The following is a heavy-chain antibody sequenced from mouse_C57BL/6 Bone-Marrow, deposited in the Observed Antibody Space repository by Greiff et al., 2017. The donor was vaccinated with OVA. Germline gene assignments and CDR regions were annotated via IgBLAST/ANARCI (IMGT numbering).Heavy chain of an antibody. Sequence: VQLQQSGAELVRPGTSVKVSCKASGYAFTNYLIEWVKQRPGQGLEWIGVINPGSGGTNYNEKFKGKATLTADKSSSTAYMQLSRLTSEVSAVYFCAREYDGYYSWFAYWGQGTLVTVSA. CDR1: GYAFTNYL. CDR2: INPGSGGT. D-gene: IGHD2-3*01. J-gene: IGHJ3*01. CDR3: AREYDGYYSWFAY. V-gene: IGHV1-54*01.